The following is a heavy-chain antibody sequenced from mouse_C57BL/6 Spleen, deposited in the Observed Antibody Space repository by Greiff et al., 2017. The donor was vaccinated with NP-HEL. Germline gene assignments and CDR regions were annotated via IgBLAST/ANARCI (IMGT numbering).Heavy chain of an antibody. CDR1: GFTFSSYG. Sequence: EVQVVESGGDLVKPGGSLKLSCAASGFTFSSYGMSWVRQTPDKRLEWVATISSGGSYTYYPDSVKGRFTISRDNAKNTLYRQMSSLKSEDTAMYYCSRHGNWDYFDYWGQGTTLTVSS. D-gene: IGHD4-1*01. CDR3: SRHGNWDYFDY. CDR2: ISSGGSYT. J-gene: IGHJ2*01. V-gene: IGHV5-6*01.